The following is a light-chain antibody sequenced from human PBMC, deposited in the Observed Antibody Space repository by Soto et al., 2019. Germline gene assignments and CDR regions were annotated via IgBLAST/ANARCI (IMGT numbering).Light chain of an antibody. J-gene: IGKJ1*01. Sequence: AIQLTQSPSSLSASVGDRVTITCRASQDIRNNLGWYQQKPGKAPKLLIYAASSLQSGVPSRFSDSGSGTDFTLTITSLQPEDFATYYCLQDYNYPWTFGHGTKVEIK. V-gene: IGKV1-6*01. CDR3: LQDYNYPWT. CDR2: AAS. CDR1: QDIRNN.